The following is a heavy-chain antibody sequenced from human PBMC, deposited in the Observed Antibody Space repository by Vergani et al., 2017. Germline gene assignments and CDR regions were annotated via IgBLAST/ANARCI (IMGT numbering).Heavy chain of an antibody. V-gene: IGHV4-39*01. CDR3: ARHSTVEWLVKLGWIDP. Sequence: QLQLQESGPGLVKPSATLSLTCSVSGASSRSSNYYWGWIRQPPGKGLEWIASIYYRGSTYYNPSLKSRVTISVDTSKNQFSLKLSSVTAADTAVYFCARHSTVEWLVKLGWIDPWGQGILVTVSS. J-gene: IGHJ5*02. CDR2: IYYRGST. CDR1: GASSRSSNYY. D-gene: IGHD6-19*01.